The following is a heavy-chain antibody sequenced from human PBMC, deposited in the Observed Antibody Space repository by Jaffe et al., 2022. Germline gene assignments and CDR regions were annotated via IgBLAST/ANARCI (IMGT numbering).Heavy chain of an antibody. CDR1: GFTFSSYG. Sequence: QVQLVESGGGVVQPGGSLRLSCAASGFTFSSYGMHWVRQAPGKGLEWVAFIRYDGSNKYYADSVKGRFTISRDNSKNTLYLQMNSLRAEDTAVYYCAKWPLAVAGTGDYWGQGTLVTVSS. CDR2: IRYDGSNK. CDR3: AKWPLAVAGTGDY. J-gene: IGHJ4*02. D-gene: IGHD6-19*01. V-gene: IGHV3-30*02.